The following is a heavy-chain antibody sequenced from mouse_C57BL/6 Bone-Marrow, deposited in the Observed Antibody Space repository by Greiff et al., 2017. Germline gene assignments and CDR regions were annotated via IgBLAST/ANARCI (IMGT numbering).Heavy chain of an antibody. V-gene: IGHV14-2*01. J-gene: IGHJ1*03. Sequence: EVKLQESGAELVKPGASVKLSCTASGFNIKDYYMHWVKQRTEQGLEWIGRIDPEDGETKYAPKFPGKATITADTSSNTAYLQLSSLTSEDTAVYYCARDGNYWYFDVWGTGTTVTVSS. CDR2: IDPEDGET. CDR3: ARDGNYWYFDV. D-gene: IGHD2-1*01. CDR1: GFNIKDYY.